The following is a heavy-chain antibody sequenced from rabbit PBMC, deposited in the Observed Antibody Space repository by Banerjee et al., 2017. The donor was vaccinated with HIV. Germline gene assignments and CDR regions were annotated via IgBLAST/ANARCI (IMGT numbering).Heavy chain of an antibody. V-gene: IGHV1S45*01. D-gene: IGHD4-2*01. CDR2: IYAGSGGGT. CDR1: GFDFSSDA. CDR3: ARSPNQGSTKWALDL. J-gene: IGHJ4*01. Sequence: QEPLKESGGDLVQPEGSLTLTCKASGFDFSSDAMCWVRQAPGKGLEWIGCIYAGSGGGTHYASWAKGRFTISKTSSTTVTLQMTGLTAADTATYFCARSPNQGSTKWALDLWGPGTLVTVS.